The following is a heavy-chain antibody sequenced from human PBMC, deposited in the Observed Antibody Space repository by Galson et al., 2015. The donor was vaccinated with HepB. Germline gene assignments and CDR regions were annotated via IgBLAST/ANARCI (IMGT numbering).Heavy chain of an antibody. J-gene: IGHJ4*02. CDR3: AMGAGASPAY. Sequence: SVKVSCKASRFTLTTSAVHWVRQARGQRLEWVGWIVVNSGNTNYAQKFRERVTMTWDMSTTTAYMELSRLTSEDTAVYYCAMGAGASPAYWGQGTLVTVSS. CDR1: RFTLTTSA. CDR2: IVVNSGNT. D-gene: IGHD1-26*01. V-gene: IGHV1-58*01.